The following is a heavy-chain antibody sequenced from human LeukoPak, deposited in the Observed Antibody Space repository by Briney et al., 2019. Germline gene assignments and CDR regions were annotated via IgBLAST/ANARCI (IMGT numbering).Heavy chain of an antibody. D-gene: IGHD3-3*01. CDR3: ANSQIDYDFWSGYYPLDY. CDR1: GFTFRDYS. Sequence: GALRLSCAASGFTFRDYSINWVRQAPGKGLEWVSSINPTSTSTYYADSVKGRFTISRDNSKNTLYLQMNSLRAEDTAVYYCANSQIDYDFWSGYYPLDYWGQGTLVTVSS. CDR2: INPTSTST. V-gene: IGHV3-21*04. J-gene: IGHJ4*02.